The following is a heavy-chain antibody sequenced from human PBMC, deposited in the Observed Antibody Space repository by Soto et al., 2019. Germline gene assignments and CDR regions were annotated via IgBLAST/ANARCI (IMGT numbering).Heavy chain of an antibody. V-gene: IGHV4-31*03. Sequence: QVQLQESGPGLVQPSETLSLTCSVSRAFINSGGFYYSWIRQPPGKGLEWLGYIFHSGSTLYTPSRRGRLNLPADTARNQLPLHLTSVTAADTAVYYCVRGGIAGHWFDPWGQGILVTVSS. CDR2: IFHSGST. CDR3: VRGGIAGHWFDP. CDR1: RAFINSGGFY. J-gene: IGHJ5*02. D-gene: IGHD2-21*01.